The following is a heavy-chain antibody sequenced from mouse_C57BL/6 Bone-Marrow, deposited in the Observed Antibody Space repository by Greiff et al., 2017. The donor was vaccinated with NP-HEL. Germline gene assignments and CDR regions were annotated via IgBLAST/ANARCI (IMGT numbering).Heavy chain of an antibody. CDR3: AGDSSGYGDLDY. J-gene: IGHJ2*01. V-gene: IGHV12-3*01. Sequence: VQLKESGPGLVKPSQSLFLTCSITGFPITSGYYWIWIRQSPGKPLEWMGYITHSGETFYNPSLQSPISITRETSKNQFFLQLNSGTTEDTAMYYCAGDSSGYGDLDYWGQGTTLTVSS. CDR1: GFPITSGYY. D-gene: IGHD3-2*02. CDR2: ITHSGET.